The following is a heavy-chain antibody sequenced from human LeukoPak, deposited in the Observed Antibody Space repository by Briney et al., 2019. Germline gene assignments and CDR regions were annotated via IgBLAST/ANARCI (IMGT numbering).Heavy chain of an antibody. CDR3: ARAMVRGASDY. Sequence: SVKVSCKASGYIFTSYGISWVRQAPGQGLEWMGGIIPIFGTANYAQKFQGRVTITADESTSTAYMELSSLRSEDTAVYYCARAMVRGASDYWGQGTLVTVSS. CDR1: GYIFTSYG. CDR2: IIPIFGTA. J-gene: IGHJ4*02. D-gene: IGHD3-10*01. V-gene: IGHV1-69*13.